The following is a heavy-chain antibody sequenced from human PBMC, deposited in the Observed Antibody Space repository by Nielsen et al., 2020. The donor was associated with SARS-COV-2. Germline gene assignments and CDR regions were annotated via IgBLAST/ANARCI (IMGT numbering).Heavy chain of an antibody. CDR2: ISWNSGSI. CDR1: GFTFDDYA. Sequence: SLKISCAASGFTFDDYAMHLVRQAPGKGLEWVSGISWNSGSIGYADSVKGRFTISRDNAKNSLYLQMNSLRAEDTALYYCAKDTAAGMDVWGQGTTVTVSS. J-gene: IGHJ6*02. CDR3: AKDTAAGMDV. D-gene: IGHD6-13*01. V-gene: IGHV3-9*01.